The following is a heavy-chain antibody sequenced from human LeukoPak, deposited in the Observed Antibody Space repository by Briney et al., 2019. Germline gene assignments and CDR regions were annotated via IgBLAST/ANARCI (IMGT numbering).Heavy chain of an antibody. D-gene: IGHD6-13*01. CDR3: ARAYSSSWSRMGYYYYGMDV. CDR1: GGTFSSYA. CDR2: IIPIFGTA. J-gene: IGHJ6*02. Sequence: SVKASCKASGGTFSSYAISWARQAPGQGLEWMGGIIPIFGTANYAQKFQGRVTITADESTSAAYMELSSLRSEDTAVYYCARAYSSSWSRMGYYYYGMDVWGQGTTVTVSS. V-gene: IGHV1-69*13.